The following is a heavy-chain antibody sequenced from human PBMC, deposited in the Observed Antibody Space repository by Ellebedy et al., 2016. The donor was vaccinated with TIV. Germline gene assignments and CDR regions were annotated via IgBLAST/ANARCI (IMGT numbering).Heavy chain of an antibody. CDR1: GGSVSSGSYY. D-gene: IGHD3-22*01. V-gene: IGHV4-61*01. J-gene: IGHJ4*02. Sequence: PSETLSLTCSVSGGSVSSGSYYWSWIRQPPGTGLEWIGYIYYSGSTKYNPSLKSRVTMSVDTSKNQFSLKLSSVTAADTAVYYCARDRHHFDTSFGFWGQGTLVTVSS. CDR3: ARDRHHFDTSFGF. CDR2: IYYSGST.